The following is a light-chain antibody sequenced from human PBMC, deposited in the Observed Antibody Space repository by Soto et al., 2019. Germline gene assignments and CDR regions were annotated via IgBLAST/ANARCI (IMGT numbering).Light chain of an antibody. CDR3: QQYGSSPPIT. V-gene: IGKV3-20*01. J-gene: IGKJ5*01. CDR1: HSVSSSY. Sequence: EIVLPQYPGTLSLSPGERATLSCRASHSVSSSYLAWYQQKPGQAPRLLIYGASSRATGIPDRFSGSGSGTDFTLTISRLEPEDFAVYYCQQYGSSPPITFGQGKRLEIK. CDR2: GAS.